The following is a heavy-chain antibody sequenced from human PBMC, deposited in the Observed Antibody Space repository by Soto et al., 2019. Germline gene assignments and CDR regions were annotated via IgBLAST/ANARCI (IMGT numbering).Heavy chain of an antibody. CDR1: GFTFSSYA. Sequence: GGSLRLSCAASGFTFSSYAMNWVRQAPGKGLEWVSRIGGSGGSTKYGDSVMGRFTISRDNSKNTLSLQMNSLRAEDTALYYCAKDRDCSGGSCYYNYWGQGT. V-gene: IGHV3-23*01. D-gene: IGHD2-15*01. CDR3: AKDRDCSGGSCYYNY. CDR2: IGGSGGST. J-gene: IGHJ4*02.